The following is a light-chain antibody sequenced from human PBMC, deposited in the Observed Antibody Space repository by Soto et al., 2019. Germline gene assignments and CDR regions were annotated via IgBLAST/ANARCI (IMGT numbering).Light chain of an antibody. CDR1: QTISSC. Sequence: DIQMTQSPSTLSGSVGDGVTLSCRASQTISSCLAWYQQKPGKAPKLLIYKASNLKSGVPSRFSGSGAGTEFTLTISSLQPDDFATYYCQHYKSYSEAFGQGTKVDIK. CDR2: KAS. CDR3: QHYKSYSEA. J-gene: IGKJ1*01. V-gene: IGKV1-5*03.